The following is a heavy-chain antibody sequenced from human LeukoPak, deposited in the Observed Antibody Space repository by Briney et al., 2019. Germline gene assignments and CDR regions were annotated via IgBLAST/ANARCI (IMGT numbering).Heavy chain of an antibody. D-gene: IGHD1-26*01. CDR1: GFMFSTYA. CDR3: VSQSYSGSDNFYFHY. Sequence: GGSLRLSCVTAGFMFSTYAMSWVRQAPGKGLEWVSIISGSGERTYYADSVRGRFTVSRDNSKNTLYLQMKSLRAEDTAVYYCVSQSYSGSDNFYFHYWGQGTLVAVSS. J-gene: IGHJ4*02. CDR2: ISGSGERT. V-gene: IGHV3-23*01.